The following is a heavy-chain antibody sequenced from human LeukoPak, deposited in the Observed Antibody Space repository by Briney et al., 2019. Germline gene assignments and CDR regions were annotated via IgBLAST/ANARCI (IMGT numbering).Heavy chain of an antibody. CDR2: IYPSGST. Sequence: PSETLSLTCTVSGGSISSYYWSWIRQPAGKGLEWIGRIYPSGSTNYNPSLKSRVTMSVDTSKNQFSLKLSSVTAAETAVYYCARDRYYYGSGSDWGFDPWCQGTLVAVSS. CDR1: GGSISSYY. D-gene: IGHD3-10*01. CDR3: ARDRYYYGSGSDWGFDP. J-gene: IGHJ5*02. V-gene: IGHV4-4*07.